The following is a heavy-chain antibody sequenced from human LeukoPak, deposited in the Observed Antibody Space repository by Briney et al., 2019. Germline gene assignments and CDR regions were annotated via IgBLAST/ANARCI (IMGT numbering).Heavy chain of an antibody. J-gene: IGHJ4*02. CDR1: GFTFRSYG. D-gene: IGHD6-13*01. V-gene: IGHV3-23*01. Sequence: GGSLRLSCAASGFTFRSYGMSWVRQAPGKGLEWVSAISGSDGSTYYADSVKGRFTTSRDNSKNTLYLQMNSLRAEDTAVYYCAKVVAYSSSWYGDNWGQGTLVTVSS. CDR3: AKVVAYSSSWYGDN. CDR2: ISGSDGST.